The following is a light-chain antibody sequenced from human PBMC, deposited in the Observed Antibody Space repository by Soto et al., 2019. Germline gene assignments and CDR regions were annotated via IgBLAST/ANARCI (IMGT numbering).Light chain of an antibody. J-gene: IGKJ4*01. CDR2: AAS. V-gene: IGKV1-39*01. Sequence: DIQMTQSPSSLSASVGERVIITCRASETTSRYLTLYQSKPGKAPRLLISAASSLQSWVPSRFSGSYSGTDFTLTISSLQPEDFATYFCQQSYSNPLTFGGGTKVDMK. CDR1: ETTSRY. CDR3: QQSYSNPLT.